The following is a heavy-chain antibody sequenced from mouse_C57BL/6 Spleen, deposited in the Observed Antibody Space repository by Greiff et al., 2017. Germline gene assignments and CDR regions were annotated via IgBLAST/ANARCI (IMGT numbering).Heavy chain of an antibody. CDR2: ISSGSSTI. J-gene: IGHJ2*01. D-gene: IGHD1-1*01. CDR3: ARGYYGDFDY. V-gene: IGHV5-17*01. CDR1: GFTFSDYG. Sequence: EVMLVESGGGLVKPGGSLKLSCAASGFTFSDYGMHWVRQAPEKGLEWVAYISSGSSTIYYADTVKGRFTISRDNAKNTLFLQMTSLRSEDTAMYYCARGYYGDFDYWGQGTTLTVSS.